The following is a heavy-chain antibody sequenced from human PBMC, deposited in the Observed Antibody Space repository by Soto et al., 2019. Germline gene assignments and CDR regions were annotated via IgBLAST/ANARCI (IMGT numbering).Heavy chain of an antibody. V-gene: IGHV4-39*01. CDR3: ARSIAARTRNWFDP. D-gene: IGHD6-6*01. CDR1: GGSISSSSYY. Sequence: PSETLSLTCTVSGGSISSSSYYWGWIRQPPGKGLEWIGSIYYSGSTYYNPSLKSRVTISVDTSKNQFSLKLSSVTAADTAVYYCARSIAARTRNWFDPWGQGTLVTVS. J-gene: IGHJ5*02. CDR2: IYYSGST.